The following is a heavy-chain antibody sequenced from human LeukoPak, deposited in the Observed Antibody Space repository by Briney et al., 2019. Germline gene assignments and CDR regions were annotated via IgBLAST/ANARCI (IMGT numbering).Heavy chain of an antibody. V-gene: IGHV4-38-2*01. CDR1: GYSISSAYY. D-gene: IGHD3-10*01. Sequence: SETLSLTCHVPGYSISSAYYWGWIRQPPGKELEWIGSIHYSGSTSYNPSLKSRVTISGDTSKNQFSLKLSSVTAADTAVYYCARGLRGPNFDYWGQGTLVTVSS. J-gene: IGHJ4*02. CDR3: ARGLRGPNFDY. CDR2: IHYSGST.